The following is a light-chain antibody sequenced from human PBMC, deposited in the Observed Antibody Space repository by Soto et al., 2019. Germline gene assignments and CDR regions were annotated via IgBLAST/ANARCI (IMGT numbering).Light chain of an antibody. J-gene: IGKJ3*01. Sequence: EIVLTQSPGTLSLSPGERATLSCRASQSVTSNYLAWYQQTPGQAPRLLIYDASSRATGIPDRFSGSGSGTDFTLTISRLEPEDFAVYYCQQYAGSPFTFGPGTKVDIK. CDR3: QQYAGSPFT. V-gene: IGKV3-20*01. CDR2: DAS. CDR1: QSVTSNY.